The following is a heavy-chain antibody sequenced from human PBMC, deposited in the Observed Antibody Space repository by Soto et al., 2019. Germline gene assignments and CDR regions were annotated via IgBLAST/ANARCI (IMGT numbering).Heavy chain of an antibody. V-gene: IGHV4-61*01. D-gene: IGHD5-18*01. CDR3: ARDHPHSYGVYYFDY. Sequence: SETLSLTCTVSGGSISSSSYYWSWIRQPPGKGLEWIGYVYSSGSTHYNPSLQSRVTISADTSKNQVSLKVSSVTAADTAVYYCARDHPHSYGVYYFDYWGQGTPVTVSS. CDR2: VYSSGST. J-gene: IGHJ4*02. CDR1: GGSISSSSYY.